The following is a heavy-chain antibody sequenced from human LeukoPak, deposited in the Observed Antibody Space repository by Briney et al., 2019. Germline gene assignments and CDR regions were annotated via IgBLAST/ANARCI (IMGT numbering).Heavy chain of an antibody. Sequence: SETLSLTCAVYGGSFSGYYWSWIRQPPGKGLEWIGEINHSGSTNYNPSLKSRVTISVDTSKNQFSLKLSSVTAADTAVYYCARANSSGFDYWGQGTLVTASS. CDR1: GGSFSGYY. CDR3: ARANSSGFDY. D-gene: IGHD6-19*01. V-gene: IGHV4-34*01. CDR2: INHSGST. J-gene: IGHJ4*02.